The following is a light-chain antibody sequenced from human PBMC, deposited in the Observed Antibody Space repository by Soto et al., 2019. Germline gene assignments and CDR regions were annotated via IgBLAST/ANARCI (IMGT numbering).Light chain of an antibody. V-gene: IGKV3-20*01. Sequence: VYTQSPDTLSLSPGERATLSCSATQTVIHNYLAWHQQKPAQPPRLLVYGASNRAPGIPDRLSGSGSGTDLTLTITKLENDYCAVYYCNEPGSPPTTSGQG. CDR1: QTVIHNY. CDR2: GAS. J-gene: IGKJ5*01. CDR3: NEPGSPPTT.